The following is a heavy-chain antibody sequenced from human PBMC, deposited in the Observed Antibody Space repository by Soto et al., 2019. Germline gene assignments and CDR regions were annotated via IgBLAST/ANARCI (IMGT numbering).Heavy chain of an antibody. CDR2: IYYGGAT. J-gene: IGHJ3*02. CDR3: ARDSTIAARAFDI. D-gene: IGHD6-13*01. Sequence: SETLSLTCSVSGASIKSGGYYWNWIRQHPGKDLEWMGYIYYGGATNYNPSLKSRLIISIDTSKNQFSLRLSSVTAADTAVYFCARDSTIAARAFDIWGQGTMVTVSS. CDR1: GASIKSGGYY. V-gene: IGHV4-31*03.